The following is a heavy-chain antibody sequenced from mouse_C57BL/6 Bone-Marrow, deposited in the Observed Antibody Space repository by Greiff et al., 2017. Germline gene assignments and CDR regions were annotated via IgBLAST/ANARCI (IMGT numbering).Heavy chain of an antibody. CDR2: INPGSGGT. V-gene: IGHV1-54*01. CDR3: ARRGGYYLFDY. J-gene: IGHJ2*01. D-gene: IGHD2-3*01. CDR1: GYAFTNYL. Sequence: QVLLQQSGAELVRPGTSVKVSCKASGYAFTNYLIEWVKQRPGQGLEWIGVINPGSGGTNYNEKFKGKATLTADKSSSTAYMQLSSLTSEDCAVYFCARRGGYYLFDYWGQGTTLTVSS.